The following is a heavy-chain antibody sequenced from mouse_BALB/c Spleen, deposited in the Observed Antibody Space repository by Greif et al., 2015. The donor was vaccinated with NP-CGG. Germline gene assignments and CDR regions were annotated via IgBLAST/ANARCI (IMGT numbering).Heavy chain of an antibody. CDR1: GFTVSDYY. V-gene: IGHV5-4*02. CDR2: ISDGGSYT. CDR3: ASGSSFDY. D-gene: IGHD1-1*01. Sequence: EVKLVESGGGLVKPGGSLKLSCAASGFTVSDYYLYWVRQTPEKRLEWVATISDGGSYTYYPDRVKGRFPISRDNAKNTLYLQMSSLKSEDTAMYYCASGSSFDYWGQGTTLTVSS. J-gene: IGHJ2*01.